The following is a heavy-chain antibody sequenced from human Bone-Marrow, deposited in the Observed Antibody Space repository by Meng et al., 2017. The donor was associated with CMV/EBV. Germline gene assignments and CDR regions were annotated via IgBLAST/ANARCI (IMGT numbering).Heavy chain of an antibody. V-gene: IGHV3-21*05. Sequence: GESLKISCAASGFTFSSYEMNWVRQAPGKGLEWVSCISTGSTYRYYADSVKGRCTISRDNAKNSLYLQMNSLRAEDTAVYFCARGVYSSPNYYGMDVWGQGTTVTVSS. J-gene: IGHJ6*02. CDR2: ISTGSTYR. CDR1: GFTFSSYE. D-gene: IGHD6-13*01. CDR3: ARGVYSSPNYYGMDV.